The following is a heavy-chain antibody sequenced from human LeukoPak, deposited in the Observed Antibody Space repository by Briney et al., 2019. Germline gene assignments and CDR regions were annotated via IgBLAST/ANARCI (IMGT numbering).Heavy chain of an antibody. CDR1: GFTFSSYG. Sequence: PGGSLRLSCAASGFTFSSYGMHWVRQAPGKGLEWVAVISYDGSNKYYADSVKGRSTISRDNSKNTLYLHVNSLRAEDTAVYYCAKTKEQQLLLDYFDNWGQGTLVTVSS. V-gene: IGHV3-30*18. CDR2: ISYDGSNK. J-gene: IGHJ4*02. D-gene: IGHD6-13*01. CDR3: AKTKEQQLLLDYFDN.